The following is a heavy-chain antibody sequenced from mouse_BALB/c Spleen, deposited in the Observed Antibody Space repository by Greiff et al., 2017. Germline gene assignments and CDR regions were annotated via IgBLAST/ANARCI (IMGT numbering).Heavy chain of an antibody. V-gene: IGHV1-9*01. Sequence: LMKPGASVKISCKATGYTFSSYWIEWVKQRPGHGLEWIGEILPGSGSTNYNEKFKGKATFTADTSSNTAYMQLSSLTSEDSAVYYCASANWDEAMDYWGQGTSVTVSS. CDR1: GYTFSSYW. J-gene: IGHJ4*01. D-gene: IGHD4-1*01. CDR2: ILPGSGST. CDR3: ASANWDEAMDY.